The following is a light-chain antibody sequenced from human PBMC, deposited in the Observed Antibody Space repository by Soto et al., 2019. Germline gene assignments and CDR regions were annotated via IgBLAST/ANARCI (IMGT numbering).Light chain of an antibody. V-gene: IGLV2-23*02. J-gene: IGLJ3*02. CDR3: CSYAGARTYVL. CDR1: ASDVGSYNL. CDR2: EVT. Sequence: QSALSQPASVSGSPGQSITISCTGSASDVGSYNLVSWYQQHPGKAPKLVIYEVTKRPSGISSRFSGSKSGITASLTISGLKAEDGGDYYCCSYAGARTYVLFGGGTKLTVL.